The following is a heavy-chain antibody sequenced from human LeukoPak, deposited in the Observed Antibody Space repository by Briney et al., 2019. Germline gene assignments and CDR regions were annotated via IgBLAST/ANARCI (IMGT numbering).Heavy chain of an antibody. Sequence: GGSLRLSCAASGFTFSSYEMNWVRQAPGKGLEWVSYIGGRGNTIYYADSVKGRFTISRDNAKNSLYLQMNSLRAEDMAVYYCARHRRGVIEYWGQGTLVTVSS. V-gene: IGHV3-48*03. CDR3: ARHRRGVIEY. CDR1: GFTFSSYE. D-gene: IGHD3-10*01. CDR2: IGGRGNTI. J-gene: IGHJ4*02.